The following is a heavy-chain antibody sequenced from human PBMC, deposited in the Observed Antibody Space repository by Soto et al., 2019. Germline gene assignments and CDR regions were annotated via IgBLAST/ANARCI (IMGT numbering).Heavy chain of an antibody. CDR1: GGSFSGYY. CDR3: ARGGYSGSYYYYYGMDV. Sequence: SETLSLTCAVYGGSFSGYYWSWIRQPPGKGLEWIGEINHSGSTNYNPSLKSRVTISVDTSKNEFSRKLSTVTAADTAVYYCARGGYSGSYYYYYGMDVWGQGTTVTVSS. V-gene: IGHV4-34*01. J-gene: IGHJ6*02. D-gene: IGHD1-26*01. CDR2: INHSGST.